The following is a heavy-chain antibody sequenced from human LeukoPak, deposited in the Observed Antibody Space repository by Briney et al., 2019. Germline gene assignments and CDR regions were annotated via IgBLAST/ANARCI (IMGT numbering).Heavy chain of an antibody. CDR3: AKSPDVAGTGRFDY. V-gene: IGHV3-64*04. CDR1: GFTFSSSA. J-gene: IGHJ4*02. CDR2: FSSDGSST. D-gene: IGHD6-19*01. Sequence: PGGSLRLSCSASGFTFSSSAMYWVRQAPGKGLEYVSAFSSDGSSTFYADSVKGRFTISRDNSKNTLYLQMNSLRAEDTAVYYCAKSPDVAGTGRFDYWGQGTLVTVSS.